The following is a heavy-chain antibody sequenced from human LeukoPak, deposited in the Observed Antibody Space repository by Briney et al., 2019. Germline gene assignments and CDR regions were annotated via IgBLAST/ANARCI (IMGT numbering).Heavy chain of an antibody. CDR2: ISAYNGNT. CDR3: ARGGRYYDSSGYWLYFDY. D-gene: IGHD3-22*01. J-gene: IGHJ4*02. Sequence: ASVTVSCKASGGTFSSYAISWVRQAPGQGLEWMGWISAYNGNTNYAQKLQGRVTMTTDTSTSTAYMELRSLRSDDTAVYYCARGGRYYDSSGYWLYFDYWGQGTLVTVSS. V-gene: IGHV1-18*01. CDR1: GGTFSSYA.